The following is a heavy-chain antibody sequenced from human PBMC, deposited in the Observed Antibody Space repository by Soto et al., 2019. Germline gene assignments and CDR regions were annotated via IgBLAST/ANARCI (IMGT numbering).Heavy chain of an antibody. CDR1: GFVFSRFG. CDR2: IWYDGNNK. CDR3: VGDDGTAAAGTYYHYALDV. D-gene: IGHD6-13*01. Sequence: QVQLVESGGGVGQPGESLRLACEASGFVFSRFGMHWVRQAQGKGLEWVAVIWYDGNNKYYGDSVKGRVTISRDNPKNAVYVQMRRLGVDGSAVYYCVGDDGTAAAGTYYHYALDVWGQGATVTVSS. J-gene: IGHJ6*02. V-gene: IGHV3-33*08.